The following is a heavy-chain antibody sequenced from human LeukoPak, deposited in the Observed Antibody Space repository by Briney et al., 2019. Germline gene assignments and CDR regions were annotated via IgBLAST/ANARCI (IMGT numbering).Heavy chain of an antibody. J-gene: IGHJ4*02. V-gene: IGHV3-30*18. D-gene: IGHD3-3*01. CDR3: AKDSYDFGY. CDR1: GFTFSSYG. Sequence: PGGSLRLSCAASGFTFSSYGMPWVRQAPGKGLEWVAVISYDGSNKYYADSVKGRFTISRDNSKNTLYLQMNSLRAEDTAVYYCAKDSYDFGYWGQGTLVTVSS. CDR2: ISYDGSNK.